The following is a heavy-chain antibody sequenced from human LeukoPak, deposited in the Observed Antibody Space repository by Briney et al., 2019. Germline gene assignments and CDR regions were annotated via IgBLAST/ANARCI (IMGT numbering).Heavy chain of an antibody. D-gene: IGHD6-19*01. V-gene: IGHV3-21*01. CDR3: ARDEWAVARDYYMDV. J-gene: IGHJ6*03. Sequence: PGGSLRLSCAASGFTFSSYSMNWVRQAPGKGLEWVSSISSSSSYIYYADSVKGRFTISRDNAKNSLYLQMNSLRAEDTAVYYCARDEWAVARDYYMDVWGKGTTVTVSS. CDR2: ISSSSSYI. CDR1: GFTFSSYS.